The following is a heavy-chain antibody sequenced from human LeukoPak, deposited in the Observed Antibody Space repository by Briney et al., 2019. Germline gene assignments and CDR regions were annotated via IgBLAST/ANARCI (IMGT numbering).Heavy chain of an antibody. Sequence: PGGSLRLSCAASGFTVSSNYMNWVRQAPGKGLEWVSSISSSSSYIYYADSVKGRFTISRDNAKNSLYLQMNSLRAEDTAVYYCARDIRDPLDPIQHWGQGTLVTVSS. CDR2: ISSSSSYI. CDR3: ARDIRDPLDPIQH. V-gene: IGHV3-21*01. D-gene: IGHD3-3*01. CDR1: GFTVSSNY. J-gene: IGHJ1*01.